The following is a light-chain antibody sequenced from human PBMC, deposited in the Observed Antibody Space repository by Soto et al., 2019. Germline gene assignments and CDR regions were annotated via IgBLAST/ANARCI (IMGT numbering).Light chain of an antibody. CDR2: SNN. J-gene: IGLJ3*02. Sequence: QSVLTQPPSASGTPGQRVTISCSGSSSNIGVNTVNWYQQLPGTAPKLLIYSNNKRPSGVPDRVSGSKSGTSASLAISGLQSEDEAGYYCASCDYSLNGLVFGGGTKVTVL. CDR3: ASCDYSLNGLV. CDR1: SSNIGVNT. V-gene: IGLV1-44*01.